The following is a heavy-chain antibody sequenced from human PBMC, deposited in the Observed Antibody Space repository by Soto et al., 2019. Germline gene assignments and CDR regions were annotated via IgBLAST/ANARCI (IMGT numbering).Heavy chain of an antibody. CDR3: ARAFDYYDSSGYCDGMDV. CDR2: ISYDGSNK. Sequence: GGSLRLSCAASGFTFSSYAMHWVRQAPGKGLEWVAVISYDGSNKYYADSVKGRFTISRDNSKNTLYLQMNSLRAEDTAVYYCARAFDYYDSSGYCDGMDVWGQGTTVTVSS. CDR1: GFTFSSYA. V-gene: IGHV3-30-3*01. J-gene: IGHJ6*02. D-gene: IGHD3-22*01.